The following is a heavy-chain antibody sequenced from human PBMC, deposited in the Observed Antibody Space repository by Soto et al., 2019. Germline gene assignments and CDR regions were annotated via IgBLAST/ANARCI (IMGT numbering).Heavy chain of an antibody. CDR2: ISSSSSYI. CDR3: ARDEYCSGGSCLHYYYYGMDV. D-gene: IGHD2-15*01. CDR1: GFTFSSYS. V-gene: IGHV3-21*01. Sequence: EVQLVESGGGLVKPGGSLRLSCAASGFTFSSYSMNWVRQAPGKGLEWVSSISSSSSYIYYEDSVKGRFTISRDNAKNSLYLQMNSLRAEDTAVYYCARDEYCSGGSCLHYYYYGMDVWGQGTTVTVSS. J-gene: IGHJ6*02.